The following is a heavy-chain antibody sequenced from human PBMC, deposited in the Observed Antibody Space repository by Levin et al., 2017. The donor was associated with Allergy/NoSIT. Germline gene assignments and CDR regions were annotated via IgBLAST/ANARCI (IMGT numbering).Heavy chain of an antibody. J-gene: IGHJ2*01. CDR1: GGTFSSYA. CDR3: ARGGYCSGGSCYLNWYFDL. D-gene: IGHD2-15*01. V-gene: IGHV1-69*06. CDR2: IIPIFGTA. Sequence: SVKVSCKASGGTFSSYAISWVRQAPGQGLEWMGGIIPIFGTANYAQKFQGRVTITADKSTSTAYMELSSLRSEDTAVYYCARGGYCSGGSCYLNWYFDLWGRGTLVTVSS.